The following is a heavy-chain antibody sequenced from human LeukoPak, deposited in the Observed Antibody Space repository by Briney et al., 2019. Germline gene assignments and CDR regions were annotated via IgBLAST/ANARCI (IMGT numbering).Heavy chain of an antibody. V-gene: IGHV3-48*03. CDR2: ISGGGTTI. D-gene: IGHD1-26*01. Sequence: RAGGSLRLSCAASGFTFSSYEMNWVRQAPGKGLEWVSYISGGGTTIYLADSVKGRFTISRDNAKNSLYLQMNSLRAEDTAVYYCAREGWGLSVADAFDIWGQGTMVTVSS. J-gene: IGHJ3*02. CDR3: AREGWGLSVADAFDI. CDR1: GFTFSSYE.